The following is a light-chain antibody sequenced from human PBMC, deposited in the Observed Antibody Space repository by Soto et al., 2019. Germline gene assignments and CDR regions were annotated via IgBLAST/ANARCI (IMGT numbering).Light chain of an antibody. CDR1: QSISSY. V-gene: IGKV1-39*01. Sequence: DIQMTQSPSSLSASVGDRVTITCRPSQSISSYLNWHQQKPGKAPNLLIYAASSLQRGVPSRFSASGSGTDFTLTISSLQPEDFATYYCQQSFGSPWTFGQGTKVEIK. CDR2: AAS. CDR3: QQSFGSPWT. J-gene: IGKJ1*01.